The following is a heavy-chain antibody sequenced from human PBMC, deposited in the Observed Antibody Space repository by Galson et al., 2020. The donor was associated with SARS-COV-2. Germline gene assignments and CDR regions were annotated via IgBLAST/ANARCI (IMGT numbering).Heavy chain of an antibody. J-gene: IGHJ4*02. CDR1: GFTFTNAW. CDR3: TTDRTFSGSALDY. V-gene: IGHV3-15*01. Sequence: GGSLRLSCAASGFTFTNAWMSWVRQAPGKGLEWVGRIKTKTEGGTTNYAAPVKGRFTISRDDSKNTLYLRMNSLKTEDTAVYYCTTDRTFSGSALDYWGQGTLVTVSS. CDR2: IKTKTEGGTT. D-gene: IGHD1-26*01.